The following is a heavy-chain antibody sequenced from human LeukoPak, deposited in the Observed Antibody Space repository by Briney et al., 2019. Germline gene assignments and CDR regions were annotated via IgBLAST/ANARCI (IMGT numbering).Heavy chain of an antibody. D-gene: IGHD5-18*01. CDR2: IIPIFGTA. Sequence: GASVKVSCKASGGTFSSYAISWVRQAPGQGLEWMGRIIPIFGTANYAQKFQGRVTITTDESTSTAYMELSSLRSEDTAVYYCARAPLHLWFPFDYWGPGTLVTVSS. CDR1: GGTFSSYA. CDR3: ARAPLHLWFPFDY. V-gene: IGHV1-69*05. J-gene: IGHJ4*02.